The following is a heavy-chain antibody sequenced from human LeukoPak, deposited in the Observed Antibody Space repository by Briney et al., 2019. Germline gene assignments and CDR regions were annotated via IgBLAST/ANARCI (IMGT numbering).Heavy chain of an antibody. D-gene: IGHD6-6*01. CDR2: IYSGGNT. V-gene: IGHV3-53*01. J-gene: IGHJ4*02. Sequence: PGGSLRLSCAASGFSVSSNHVSWVRQAPGKGLEWVSVIYSGGNTYYADSVKGRFTISKDNSKNTLYLQMNSLRAEDTAVYYCAKGRSSSSRSPFDYWGQGTLVTVSS. CDR1: GFSVSSNH. CDR3: AKGRSSSSRSPFDY.